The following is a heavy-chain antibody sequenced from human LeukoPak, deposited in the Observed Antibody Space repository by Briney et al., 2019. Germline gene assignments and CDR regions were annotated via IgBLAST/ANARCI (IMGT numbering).Heavy chain of an antibody. D-gene: IGHD1-1*01. CDR3: AREGGTGKKSYYYYYMDV. CDR2: ISAYNGNT. Sequence: GASVKVSCKASGYTFTSYDINWVRQAPGQGLEWMGWISAYNGNTNYAQKLQGRVTMTTDTSTSTAYMELRSLRSDDTAVYYCAREGGTGKKSYYYYYMDVWGKGTTVTVSS. J-gene: IGHJ6*03. CDR1: GYTFTSYD. V-gene: IGHV1-18*01.